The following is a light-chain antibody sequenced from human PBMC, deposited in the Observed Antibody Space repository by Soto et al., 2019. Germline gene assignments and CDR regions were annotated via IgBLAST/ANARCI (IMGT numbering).Light chain of an antibody. Sequence: QSALTQPPSASGSPGQSVTISCTGTSSDVGGYNSVSWYQHHPGKAPKLMIYXXXXXXXXXXXXXXGSKSANTASLTVSGLQAEDXADYYCSSYAGSNNYVFGPGTKLTVL. CDR1: SSDVGGYNS. CDR3: SSYAGSNNYV. V-gene: IGLV2-8*01. CDR2: XXX. J-gene: IGLJ1*01.